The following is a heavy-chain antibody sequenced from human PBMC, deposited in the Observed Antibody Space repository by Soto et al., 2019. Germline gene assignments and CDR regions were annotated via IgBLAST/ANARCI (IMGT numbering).Heavy chain of an antibody. D-gene: IGHD3-3*01. J-gene: IGHJ6*02. V-gene: IGHV1-8*01. CDR2: MNPNSGNT. Sequence: ASVKVSCKASGYTFTSYDINWVRQATGQGLEWMGWMNPNSGNTGYAQKFQGRVTMTRNTSISTAYMELSSLRSEDTAVYYCARGSTMYYDFWSGYLNPYYYYGMDVCGQGTTLTVSS. CDR1: GYTFTSYD. CDR3: ARGSTMYYDFWSGYLNPYYYYGMDV.